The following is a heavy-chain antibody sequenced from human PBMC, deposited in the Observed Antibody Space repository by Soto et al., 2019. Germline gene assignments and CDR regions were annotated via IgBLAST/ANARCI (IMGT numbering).Heavy chain of an antibody. J-gene: IGHJ6*02. CDR2: IIPIFGTA. CDR1: GGTFSSYA. D-gene: IGHD5-12*01. Sequence: QVQLVQSGAEVKKPGSSVKVSCKASGGTFSSYAISWVRQAPGQGLEWMGGIIPIFGTANYAQKFQGRVTITADESTSTAYMELSSLISEDTAVYYCARGVVATVGYYYYGMDVWGQGTTVTVSS. CDR3: ARGVVATVGYYYYGMDV. V-gene: IGHV1-69*01.